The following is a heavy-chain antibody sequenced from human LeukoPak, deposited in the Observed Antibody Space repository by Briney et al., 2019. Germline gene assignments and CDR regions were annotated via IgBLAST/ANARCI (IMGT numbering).Heavy chain of an antibody. Sequence: GGSLRLSCAASGFTFSSYWMTWVRQAPGKGLEWVASIKQDGSDTYFVDSVKGRFTISRDNAKNSLYLQVNSLRAEDTAVYYCARDHHFLKIFGVLLDYWGQGTLVTVSS. CDR1: GFTFSSYW. D-gene: IGHD3-3*01. CDR3: ARDHHFLKIFGVLLDY. J-gene: IGHJ4*02. V-gene: IGHV3-7*01. CDR2: IKQDGSDT.